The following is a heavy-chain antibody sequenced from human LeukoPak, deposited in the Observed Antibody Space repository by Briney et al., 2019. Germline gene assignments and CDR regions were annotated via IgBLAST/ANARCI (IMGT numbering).Heavy chain of an antibody. V-gene: IGHV3-30*18. Sequence: GRSLRLSCAASGFTFSSYGMHWVRQAPGKGLEWVAVISYDGSNKYYADSVKGRFTISRDNSKNTLYLQMNSLRAEDTAVYYCAKANFFYGDSTYYFDYWGQGTLVTVPS. CDR3: AKANFFYGDSTYYFDY. CDR2: ISYDGSNK. D-gene: IGHD4-17*01. CDR1: GFTFSSYG. J-gene: IGHJ4*02.